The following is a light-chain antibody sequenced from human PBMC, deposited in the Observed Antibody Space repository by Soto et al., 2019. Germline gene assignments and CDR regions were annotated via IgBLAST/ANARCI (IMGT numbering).Light chain of an antibody. Sequence: EIVMTQSPTILSVSPGERATLSCRASQSVSSHLAWYQQKPGPAPRLLIYGVYTRAPGIPARFSGSGSGTEFTLTISSLQAEDGAGYYCQQYNKGPPYTLGQGTKVESK. J-gene: IGKJ2*01. CDR3: QQYNKGPPYT. V-gene: IGKV3D-15*01. CDR1: QSVSSH. CDR2: GVY.